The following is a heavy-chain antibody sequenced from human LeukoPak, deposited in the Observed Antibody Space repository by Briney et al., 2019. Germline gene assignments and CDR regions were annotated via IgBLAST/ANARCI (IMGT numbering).Heavy chain of an antibody. D-gene: IGHD3-10*01. CDR3: ARDDYRGVTNFDP. CDR1: GGSISPYF. CDR2: ISYTGST. Sequence: SETLSLTCTVSGGSISPYFWSWIRQPPGKGLEWIGYISYTGSTNYNPSLKSRVTISVDTSKNQFSLQLTSVTAADTAVYYCARDDYRGVTNFDPWGQGTLVTVSS. V-gene: IGHV4-59*01. J-gene: IGHJ5*02.